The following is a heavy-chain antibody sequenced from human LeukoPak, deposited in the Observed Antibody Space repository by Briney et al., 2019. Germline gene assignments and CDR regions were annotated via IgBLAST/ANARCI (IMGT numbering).Heavy chain of an antibody. Sequence: PSETLSLTCTASGVSISSSSYYWVWISQPPGKGLEWIGSTYYSGSTYYNPSLKSRVTISVDTSKNQFSLKLSSVTAADTAVYYCARDWWYYDILTGAESTVIDYWGQGTLVTVSS. D-gene: IGHD3-9*01. CDR3: ARDWWYYDILTGAESTVIDY. J-gene: IGHJ4*02. CDR1: GVSISSSSYY. CDR2: TYYSGST. V-gene: IGHV4-39*07.